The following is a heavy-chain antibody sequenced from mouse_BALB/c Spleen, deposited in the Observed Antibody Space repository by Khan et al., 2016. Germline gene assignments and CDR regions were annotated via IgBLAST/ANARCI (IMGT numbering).Heavy chain of an antibody. CDR3: ADALFVY. Sequence: QVQLQQSGAELARPGASVRLSCKASGYTSANYWMQWVTQRPGQGLEWIGSIYPGDGDTRYSQKFKDKATLTADKSSSSAYMHLRSVASEDSAVYYCADALFVYWGQGTLVTVSA. CDR2: IYPGDGDT. J-gene: IGHJ3*01. CDR1: GYTSANYW. V-gene: IGHV1-87*01.